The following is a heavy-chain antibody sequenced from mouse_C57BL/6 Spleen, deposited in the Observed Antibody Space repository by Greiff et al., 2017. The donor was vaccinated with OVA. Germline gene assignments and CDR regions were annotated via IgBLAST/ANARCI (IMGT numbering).Heavy chain of an antibody. CDR2: ISYDGSN. CDR1: GYSITSGYY. Sequence: EVQLQESGPGLVKPSQSLSLTCSVTGYSITSGYYWNWIRQFPGNKLEWMGYISYDGSNNYNPSLKNRISITRDTSKNQFFLKLNSVTTEDTATYYCAREGYDYDGEGYWGQGTTLTVSS. D-gene: IGHD2-4*01. V-gene: IGHV3-6*01. J-gene: IGHJ2*01. CDR3: AREGYDYDGEGY.